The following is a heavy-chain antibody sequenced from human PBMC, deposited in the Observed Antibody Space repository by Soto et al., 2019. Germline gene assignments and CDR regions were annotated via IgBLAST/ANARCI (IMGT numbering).Heavy chain of an antibody. J-gene: IGHJ5*02. D-gene: IGHD2-15*01. CDR3: ARVAVAARPRWYNWFDP. V-gene: IGHV1-8*01. Sequence: QEQLVQSGAEVKKPGASVKVSCKTSGYTFTDYDINWVRQATGQGLEWIGWMNPNSGETGYAQKFQGRVTTNRSASLSTAYLELSSLRSEDTAVYYCARVAVAARPRWYNWFDPWGQGTLVTVSS. CDR1: GYTFTDYD. CDR2: MNPNSGET.